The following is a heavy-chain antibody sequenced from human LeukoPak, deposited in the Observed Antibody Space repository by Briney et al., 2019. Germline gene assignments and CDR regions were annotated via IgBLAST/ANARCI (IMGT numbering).Heavy chain of an antibody. D-gene: IGHD3-10*01. CDR3: ARAGRFVSYYFDY. CDR1: GYTFTSYG. Sequence: GASVKVSCKASGYTFTSYGISWVRQAPGQGLEWMGWISAYNGGTNYAQKFQGRVTMTRDTSISTAYMELSRLRSDDTAVYYCARAGRFVSYYFDYWGQGTLVTVSS. CDR2: ISAYNGGT. V-gene: IGHV1-18*01. J-gene: IGHJ4*02.